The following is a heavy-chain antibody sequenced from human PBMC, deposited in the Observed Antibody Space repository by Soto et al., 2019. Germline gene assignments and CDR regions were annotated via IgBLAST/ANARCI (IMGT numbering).Heavy chain of an antibody. D-gene: IGHD2-2*01. CDR2: ISWNSGSI. J-gene: IGHJ4*02. CDR3: AKASGQDIVVVPAAVYFDY. V-gene: IGHV3-9*01. Sequence: WVRQAPGKGLEWVSGISWNSGSIGYADSVKGRFTISRDNAKNSLYLQMNSLRAEDTALYYCAKASGQDIVVVPAAVYFDYWGQGTLVTVSS.